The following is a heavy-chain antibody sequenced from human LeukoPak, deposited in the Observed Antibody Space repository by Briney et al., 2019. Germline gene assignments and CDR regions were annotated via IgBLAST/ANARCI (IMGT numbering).Heavy chain of an antibody. J-gene: IGHJ4*02. D-gene: IGHD6-19*01. V-gene: IGHV3-23*01. CDR2: ISGSGGST. Sequence: GGSLRLYCAASGFTFSSYAMSWVRQAPGKGLEWVSAISGSGGSTYYAGSVKGRFTISRDNSKNTLYLQMNSLRAEDTAVYYCAKGVAVAGLGYFDYWGQGTLVTVSS. CDR3: AKGVAVAGLGYFDY. CDR1: GFTFSSYA.